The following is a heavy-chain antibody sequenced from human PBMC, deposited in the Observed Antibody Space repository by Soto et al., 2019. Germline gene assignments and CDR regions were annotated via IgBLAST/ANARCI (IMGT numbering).Heavy chain of an antibody. J-gene: IGHJ4*03. CDR3: TRGDSSSWRPHFDY. CDR2: IYYSGST. V-gene: IGHV4-59*01. CDR1: GGSISRYY. Sequence: SETLSLTCTVSGGSISRYYWSWIRQPPGKGLEYIGHIYYSGSTHYNPPLKSRVTISVDTSKNQFSLKLSSVTAADTAVYYCTRGDSSSWRPHFDYWGQGTKVTVSS. D-gene: IGHD6-13*01.